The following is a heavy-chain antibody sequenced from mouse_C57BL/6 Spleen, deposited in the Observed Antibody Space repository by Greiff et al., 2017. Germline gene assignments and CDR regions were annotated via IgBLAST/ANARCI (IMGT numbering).Heavy chain of an antibody. CDR1: GYTFTSYW. Sequence: VQLQQPGAELVKPGASVKLSCKASGYTFTSYWMHWVKQRPGQGLEWIGLIHPNSGSTNYNEKFTSKATLTVDKSSSTAYMQLSSLTSEDSAVYYCARSGYGPYYYAMDYWGQGTSVTVSS. D-gene: IGHD3-1*01. CDR2: IHPNSGST. CDR3: ARSGYGPYYYAMDY. V-gene: IGHV1-64*01. J-gene: IGHJ4*01.